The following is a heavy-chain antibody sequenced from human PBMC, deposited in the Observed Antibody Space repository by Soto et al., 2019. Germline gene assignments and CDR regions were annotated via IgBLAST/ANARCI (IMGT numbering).Heavy chain of an antibody. CDR1: GGSLSGYY. Sequence: QVQLQQWGAGLLKPSETLSLTSAVYGGSLSGYYWSRIRKPPGKGLEWIGEINHSGSTNYNPSLKSRVTISVDTSKNQFSLKLSSVTAADTAVYYCARGWGRIFDYWGQGTLVTVSS. CDR3: ARGWGRIFDY. J-gene: IGHJ4*02. CDR2: INHSGST. V-gene: IGHV4-34*01. D-gene: IGHD7-27*01.